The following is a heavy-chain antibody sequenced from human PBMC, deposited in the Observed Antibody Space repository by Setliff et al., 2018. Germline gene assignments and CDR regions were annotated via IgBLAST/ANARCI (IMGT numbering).Heavy chain of an antibody. CDR1: GFTFSDYY. CDR2: ISSSSSYT. Sequence: GSLRLSCAASGFTFSDYYMSWIRQAPGKGLEWVSYISSSSSYTNYADSVKGRFTISRDNAKNSLYLQMNSLRAEDTAVYYCARDRSVADYYDSSGPDAFDIWGQGTMVTVS. D-gene: IGHD3-22*01. CDR3: ARDRSVADYYDSSGPDAFDI. V-gene: IGHV3-11*05. J-gene: IGHJ3*02.